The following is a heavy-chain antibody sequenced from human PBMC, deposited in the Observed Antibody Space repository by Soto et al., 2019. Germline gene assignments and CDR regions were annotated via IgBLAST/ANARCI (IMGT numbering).Heavy chain of an antibody. CDR2: ISYDGSNK. CDR3: ARSVAATNYYYGMDV. CDR1: GFTFSSYA. V-gene: IGHV3-30-3*01. Sequence: GGSLRLSCAASGFTFSSYAMHWVRQAPGKGLEWVAVISYDGSNKYYADSVKGRFTISRDNSKNTLYLQMNSLRAEDTAVYYCARSVAATNYYYGMDVWGQGTTVTVSS. J-gene: IGHJ6*02. D-gene: IGHD2-15*01.